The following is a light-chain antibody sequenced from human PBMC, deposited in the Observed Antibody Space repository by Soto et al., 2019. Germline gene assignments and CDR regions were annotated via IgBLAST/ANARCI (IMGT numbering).Light chain of an antibody. V-gene: IGLV2-14*01. Sequence: QSALTQPASVSGSPGQSITMSCTGTSSDVGGYNYVSWYQQHPGKAPKLMIYDVSDRPSGVSNRFSGSKSGNTASLTISGLQAEDEADYYCSSYTSSSTLYVFGTGTKPTVL. CDR3: SSYTSSSTLYV. CDR2: DVS. CDR1: SSDVGGYNY. J-gene: IGLJ1*01.